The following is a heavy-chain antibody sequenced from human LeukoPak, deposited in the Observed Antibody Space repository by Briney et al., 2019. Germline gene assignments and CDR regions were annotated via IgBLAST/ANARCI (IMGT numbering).Heavy chain of an antibody. CDR3: ARSHYYGSGSILYYFPY. D-gene: IGHD3-10*01. Sequence: SVKVSCKASGGTFSSYAISWVRQAPGQGLEWMAGFIPIIGTPNYAQKFQGRVTITADESTSTAYMELSSLKSEDTAVYYCARSHYYGSGSILYYFPYWGQGTLVTVSS. CDR1: GGTFSSYA. CDR2: FIPIIGTP. J-gene: IGHJ4*02. V-gene: IGHV1-69*13.